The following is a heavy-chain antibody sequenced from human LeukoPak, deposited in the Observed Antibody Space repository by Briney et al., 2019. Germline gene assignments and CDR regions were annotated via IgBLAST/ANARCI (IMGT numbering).Heavy chain of an antibody. CDR1: GYTFTGYY. CDR3: AREGDYGDYVVFDY. D-gene: IGHD4-17*01. Sequence: ASVKVSCKASGYTFTGYYMHWVRQAPGQGLEWMGWISAYNGNTNYAQKLQGRVTMTTDTSTSTAYMELRSLRSDDTAVYYCAREGDYGDYVVFDYWGQGTLVTVSS. J-gene: IGHJ4*02. CDR2: ISAYNGNT. V-gene: IGHV1-18*04.